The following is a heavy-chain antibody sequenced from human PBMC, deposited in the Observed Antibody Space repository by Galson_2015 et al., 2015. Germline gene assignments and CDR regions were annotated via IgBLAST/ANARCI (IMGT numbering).Heavy chain of an antibody. CDR2: IWYDGSNK. D-gene: IGHD3-22*01. J-gene: IGHJ3*02. CDR1: GFTFSSYG. CDR3: ARERLAEYYYDSHNAFDI. Sequence: SLRLSCAASGFTFSSYGMHRVRQAPGKGLEWVAVIWYDGSNKYYADSVKGRFTISRDNSKNTLYLQMNSLRAEDTAVYYCARERLAEYYYDSHNAFDIWGQGTMVTVSS. V-gene: IGHV3-33*01.